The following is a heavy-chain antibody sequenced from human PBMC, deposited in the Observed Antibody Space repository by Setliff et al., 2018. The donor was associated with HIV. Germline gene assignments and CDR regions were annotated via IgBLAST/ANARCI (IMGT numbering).Heavy chain of an antibody. CDR1: GYTFTDYY. CDR3: ARGDLGVYHDDSGPTDY. Sequence: ASVKVSCKASGYTFTDYYIHWVRQAPGQGLEWMGRLAPHNGGLDYAEKFRGRVTLTRDTSVNTAYMGLDSLTSDDTGVFYCARGDLGVYHDDSGPTDYWGQGTLVTVSS. V-gene: IGHV1-2*05. CDR2: LAPHNGGL. D-gene: IGHD4-4*01. J-gene: IGHJ4*02.